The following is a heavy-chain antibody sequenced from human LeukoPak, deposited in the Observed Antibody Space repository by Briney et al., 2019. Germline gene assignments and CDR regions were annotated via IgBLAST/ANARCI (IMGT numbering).Heavy chain of an antibody. CDR2: IYYSGST. D-gene: IGHD1-26*01. CDR1: GGSVSSGSYY. V-gene: IGHV4-61*01. CDR3: ARGPSGSYLPSLTLGYYGMDV. Sequence: SETLSLTCTVSGGSVSSGSYYWSWIRQPPGKGLEWIGYIYYSGSTNYNPSLKNRVTISVDTSKNQFSLKLSSVTAADTAVYYCARGPSGSYLPSLTLGYYGMDVWGQGTTVTVSS. J-gene: IGHJ6*02.